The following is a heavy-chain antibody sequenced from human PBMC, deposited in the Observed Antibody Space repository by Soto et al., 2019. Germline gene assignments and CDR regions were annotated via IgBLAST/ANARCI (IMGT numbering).Heavy chain of an antibody. J-gene: IGHJ6*02. CDR1: GDTFANYW. Sequence: GESLKISCQGSGDTFANYWIAWVRQMPGEGLEWMGIIYPADYDTRYSPSFQGQVTISADRSINTAYLQWSSLKASDTAIYSCARFLCCRPTCNGGMDVWGQGTKVTVSS. D-gene: IGHD2-8*01. CDR2: IYPADYDT. CDR3: ARFLCCRPTCNGGMDV. V-gene: IGHV5-51*01.